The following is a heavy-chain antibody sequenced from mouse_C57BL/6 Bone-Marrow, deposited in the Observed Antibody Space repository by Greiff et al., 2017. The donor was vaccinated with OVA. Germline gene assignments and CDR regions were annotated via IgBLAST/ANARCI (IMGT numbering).Heavy chain of an antibody. D-gene: IGHD1-1*01. V-gene: IGHV4-1*01. Sequence: AASGIDFSRYWMSWVRRAPGKGLEWIGEINPDSSTINYAPSLKDKFIISRDNAKNTLYLQMSKVRSEDTALYYCARPFHYYGSSYVAMDYWGQGTSVTVSS. CDR1: GIDFSRYW. J-gene: IGHJ4*01. CDR2: INPDSSTI. CDR3: ARPFHYYGSSYVAMDY.